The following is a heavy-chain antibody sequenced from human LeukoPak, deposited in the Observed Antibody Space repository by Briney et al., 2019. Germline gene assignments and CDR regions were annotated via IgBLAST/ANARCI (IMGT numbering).Heavy chain of an antibody. CDR2: VYSSGNT. Sequence: SETLSLTCTASGGSIGSFYWNWIRQPPGKGLEWIGYVYSSGNTNYNPSLKSRVIISVDTSKNLFSLELSSVTAADRAVYYCARGGVLLGIDYWGQGTLVTVSS. V-gene: IGHV4-59*01. CDR3: ARGGVLLGIDY. J-gene: IGHJ4*02. CDR1: GGSIGSFY. D-gene: IGHD2-8*02.